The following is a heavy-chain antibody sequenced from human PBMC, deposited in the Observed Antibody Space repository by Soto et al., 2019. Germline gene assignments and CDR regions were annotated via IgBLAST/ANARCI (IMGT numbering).Heavy chain of an antibody. D-gene: IGHD2-2*02. J-gene: IGHJ4*02. V-gene: IGHV3-7*01. CDR2: IKQDGSDN. CDR3: ARVMGVEVAARPFDY. Sequence: GGSLRLSCAASGFTFSSYWMSWVRQAPGKGLEWVANIKQDGSDNYYVDSVKGRFTISRNNAKNSLYLQMNSLRSEDTAVYYCARVMGVEVAARPFDYWGQGTLVTVSS. CDR1: GFTFSSYW.